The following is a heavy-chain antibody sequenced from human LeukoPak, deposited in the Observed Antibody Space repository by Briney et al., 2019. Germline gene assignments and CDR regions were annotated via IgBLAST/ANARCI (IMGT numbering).Heavy chain of an antibody. CDR3: VRDHGDYHFDY. J-gene: IGHJ4*02. CDR1: GFTFSSYW. V-gene: IGHV3-74*01. Sequence: GGSLRLSCAASGFTFSSYWMHWVRQAPGKGLVWVSRINSDGSSTSYADSVKGRFTISRDNAKNTLYLQMNSLRAEDTAVYYCVRDHGDYHFDYWGQGTLVTVSS. D-gene: IGHD4-17*01. CDR2: INSDGSST.